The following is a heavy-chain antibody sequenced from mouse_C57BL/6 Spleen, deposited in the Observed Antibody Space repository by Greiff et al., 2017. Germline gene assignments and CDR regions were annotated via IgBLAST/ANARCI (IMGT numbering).Heavy chain of an antibody. J-gene: IGHJ4*01. V-gene: IGHV1-59*01. D-gene: IGHD1-1*01. CDR2: IDPSDSYT. Sequence: QVQLQQPGAELVRPGTSVKLSCKASGYTFTSYWMHWVKQRPGQGLEWIGVIDPSDSYTNYNQKFKGKATLTVDTSSSTAYMQLSSLTSEDSAVYYCARGDYGSRGAMDYWGQGTSVTVSS. CDR3: ARGDYGSRGAMDY. CDR1: GYTFTSYW.